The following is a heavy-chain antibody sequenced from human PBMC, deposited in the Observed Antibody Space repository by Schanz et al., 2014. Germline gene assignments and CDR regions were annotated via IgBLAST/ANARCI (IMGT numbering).Heavy chain of an antibody. V-gene: IGHV3-23*01. J-gene: IGHJ4*02. Sequence: EVQLLDSGGGLVQPGGSLRLSCAASGLTFSTYAMSWVRQAPGKGLEWVSAISGSGGSTYYADSVKGRFTISRDNSKNTLYLQMNSLRAEDTAVYYCAKDPSHGDYDYYFDYWGQGTLVTVSS. D-gene: IGHD3-22*01. CDR1: GLTFSTYA. CDR3: AKDPSHGDYDYYFDY. CDR2: ISGSGGST.